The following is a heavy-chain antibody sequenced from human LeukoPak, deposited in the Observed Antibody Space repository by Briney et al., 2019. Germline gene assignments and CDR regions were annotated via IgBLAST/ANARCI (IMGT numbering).Heavy chain of an antibody. Sequence: ASVKVSCKASGYTFTSYGISWVRQALGQGLEWMGWISAYNGNTNYAQKLQGRVTMTTDTSTSTAYMELRSLRSDDTAVYYCATVSEYHSSSARLFDDWGQGTLVTVSS. CDR1: GYTFTSYG. CDR3: ATVSEYHSSSARLFDD. CDR2: ISAYNGNT. J-gene: IGHJ4*02. D-gene: IGHD6-6*01. V-gene: IGHV1-18*01.